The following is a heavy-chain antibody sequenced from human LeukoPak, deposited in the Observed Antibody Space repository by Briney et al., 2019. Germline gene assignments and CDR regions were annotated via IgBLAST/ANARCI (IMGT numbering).Heavy chain of an antibody. CDR1: GYTFTSYD. J-gene: IGHJ4*02. Sequence: GASVKVSCKASGYTFTSYDINWVRQATGQGLEWMGWMNPNSGNTGYAQKFQGRVTMTRDTSTSTVYMELSSLRSEDTAVYYCAREEYEQWLVGDYWGQGTLVTVSS. D-gene: IGHD6-19*01. V-gene: IGHV1-8*01. CDR3: AREEYEQWLVGDY. CDR2: MNPNSGNT.